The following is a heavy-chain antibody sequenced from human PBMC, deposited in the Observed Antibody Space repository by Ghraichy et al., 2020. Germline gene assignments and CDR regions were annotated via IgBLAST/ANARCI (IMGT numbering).Heavy chain of an antibody. D-gene: IGHD6-19*01. CDR1: GGSVSSSNYY. V-gene: IGHV4-39*01. J-gene: IGHJ4*02. CDR2: IHHSGST. Sequence: SQTLSLTCTVSGGSVSSSNYYWGWIRQPPGKGLEWIANIHHSGSTYYNPSLKSRVTISIDTSKNQFYLNVTSVTAADTAVYYCARVIGTVEVAGTGKYYFDYWGQGTLGTVSS. CDR3: ARVIGTVEVAGTGKYYFDY.